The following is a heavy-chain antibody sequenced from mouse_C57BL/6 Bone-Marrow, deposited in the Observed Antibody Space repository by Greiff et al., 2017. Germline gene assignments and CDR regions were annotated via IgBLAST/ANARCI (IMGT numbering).Heavy chain of an antibody. J-gene: IGHJ4*01. CDR2: IYPGSGST. V-gene: IGHV1-55*01. Sequence: QVQLQQPGAELVKPGASVKMSCKASGYTFTSYWITWVKQRPGQGLEWIGDIYPGSGSTNYNEKFKSKATLTVDTSSSTAYMQLSSLTSEDAAVYYCARTWNYDYSYAMDYWGQGTSVTVSS. CDR1: GYTFTSYW. D-gene: IGHD2-4*01. CDR3: ARTWNYDYSYAMDY.